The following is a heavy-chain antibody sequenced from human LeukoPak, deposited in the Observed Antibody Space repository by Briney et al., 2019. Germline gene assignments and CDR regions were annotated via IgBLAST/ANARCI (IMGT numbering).Heavy chain of an antibody. Sequence: QSGGSLRLSCAASGFTVSSNYMSWVRQAPGKGLEWVSVIYGGGSTYYADSVKGRFTISRDNSKNTLYLQMNSLRAEDTAVYYCAKDQGTAGPEGFDYWGQGTLVTVSS. CDR1: GFTVSSNY. CDR2: IYGGGST. CDR3: AKDQGTAGPEGFDY. D-gene: IGHD6-13*01. V-gene: IGHV3-53*01. J-gene: IGHJ4*02.